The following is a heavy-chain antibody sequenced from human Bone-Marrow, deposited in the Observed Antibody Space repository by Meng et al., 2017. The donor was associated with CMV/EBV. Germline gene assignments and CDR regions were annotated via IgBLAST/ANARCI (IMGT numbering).Heavy chain of an antibody. CDR2: IIPILGIA. CDR1: GGTFSSYT. J-gene: IGHJ4*02. CDR3: ARIPKVFDSSSLGGDY. V-gene: IGHV1-69*02. Sequence: SVKVSCKASGGTFSSYTISWVRQAPGQGLEWMGRIIPILGIANYAQKFQGRVTITADKSTSTAYMELRSLRSDDTAVYYCARIPKVFDSSSLGGDYWGQGTLVTVSS. D-gene: IGHD6-6*01.